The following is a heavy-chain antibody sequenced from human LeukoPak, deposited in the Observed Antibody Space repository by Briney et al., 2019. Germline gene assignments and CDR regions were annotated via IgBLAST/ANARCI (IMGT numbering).Heavy chain of an antibody. J-gene: IGHJ6*03. CDR3: ARLSPQRGGNYYMDV. CDR2: INTNTGNP. D-gene: IGHD6-25*01. V-gene: IGHV7-4-1*02. Sequence: GASVKVSCKASGYTFTGYAMNWVRQAPGQGLEWMGYINTNTGNPTYAQGFTGRFVFSLDTSVSTAYLQISSLKAEDTAVFYCARLSPQRGGNYYMDVWGKGTTVTVSS. CDR1: GYTFTGYA.